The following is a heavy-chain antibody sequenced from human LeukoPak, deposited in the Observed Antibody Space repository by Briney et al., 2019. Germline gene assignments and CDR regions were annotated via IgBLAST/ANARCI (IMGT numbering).Heavy chain of an antibody. D-gene: IGHD1-1*01. Sequence: SETLSLTCTVSGGSISSGSSYWSWIRQPAGKGLEWIGRIYTSGNTNYNPSLKSRVTMSVDTSKNQISLTLSSVTAADTAVYSCARGKEDWNLLHRVVNFDYWGREPWSPSPQ. CDR1: GGSISSGSSY. CDR2: IYTSGNT. V-gene: IGHV4-61*02. CDR3: ARGKEDWNLLHRVVNFDY. J-gene: IGHJ4*02.